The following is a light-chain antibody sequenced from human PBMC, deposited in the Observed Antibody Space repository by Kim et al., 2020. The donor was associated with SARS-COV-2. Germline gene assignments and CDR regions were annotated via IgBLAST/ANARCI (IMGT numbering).Light chain of an antibody. Sequence: QAGLTQPPSVSKGLRQTATLTCTGNSNNVDYQGAAWLQQHQGHPPKLLSYRNNNRPSGISERFSASRSGNTASLTITGLQPEDEADYYCSAWGSSLSAWVFGGGTQLTVL. CDR1: SNNVDYQG. CDR3: SAWGSSLSAWV. J-gene: IGLJ3*02. CDR2: RNN. V-gene: IGLV10-54*01.